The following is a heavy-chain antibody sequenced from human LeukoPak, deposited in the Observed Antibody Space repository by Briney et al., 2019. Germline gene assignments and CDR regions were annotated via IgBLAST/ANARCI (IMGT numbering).Heavy chain of an antibody. V-gene: IGHV1-2*02. D-gene: IGHD6-19*01. J-gene: IGHJ3*02. CDR2: INPNSGGT. CDR1: GYTFTGYY. Sequence: GASVTVSCMASGYTFTGYYMHWVRQAPGQGLEWMGWINPNSGGTNYAQKFQGRVTMTRDTSISTAYMELSRLRSDDTAVYYCARNTYSSGWSPDYYDAFDIWGQGTMVTVPS. CDR3: ARNTYSSGWSPDYYDAFDI.